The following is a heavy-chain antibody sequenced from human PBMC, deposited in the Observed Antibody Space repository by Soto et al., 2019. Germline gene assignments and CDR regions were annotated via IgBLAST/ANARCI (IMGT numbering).Heavy chain of an antibody. V-gene: IGHV3-15*07. CDR1: GFTFSNAW. Sequence: GGSLRLSCAASGFTFSNAWMNWVRQAPGKGLEWVGRIKSKTDGGTTDYAAPVKGRFTISRDDSKNTLYLQMNSLKTEDTAVYYCTTGRRPAGYSSSWRYYYGMDVWGQGTTVTVSS. CDR2: IKSKTDGGTT. D-gene: IGHD6-13*01. J-gene: IGHJ6*02. CDR3: TTGRRPAGYSSSWRYYYGMDV.